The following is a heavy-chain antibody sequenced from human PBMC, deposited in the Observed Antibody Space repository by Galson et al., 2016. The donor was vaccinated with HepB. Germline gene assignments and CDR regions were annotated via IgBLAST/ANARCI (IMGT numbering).Heavy chain of an antibody. V-gene: IGHV4-59*02. CDR3: ARYSAENYGGDAYSWGDYFDP. D-gene: IGHD4/OR15-4a*01. CDR1: GGSVSGYF. Sequence: LSLTCTVSGGSVSGYFWSWIRQPPGKGLEWIGHVSSIGETNYNPSLRSRLTLSVDTSKSQFSLNLNSVTAADTAVYYFARYSAENYGGDAYSWGDYFDPWGQGTLVTVSS. CDR2: VSSIGET. J-gene: IGHJ4*02.